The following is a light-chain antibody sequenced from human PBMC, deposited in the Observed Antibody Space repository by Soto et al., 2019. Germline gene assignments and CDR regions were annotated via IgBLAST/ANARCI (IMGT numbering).Light chain of an antibody. Sequence: IVLTQSPGTLSLSPGERTTLSCRASQSISRYLAWYQQKPGQGPRLLIYGASSRATGTPDRFSGSGSGTDFTLTINTLEPEDFALYYCHPYVSAPPMVGQATKLDI. CDR1: QSISRY. CDR2: GAS. J-gene: IGKJ1*01. V-gene: IGKV3-20*01. CDR3: HPYVSAPPM.